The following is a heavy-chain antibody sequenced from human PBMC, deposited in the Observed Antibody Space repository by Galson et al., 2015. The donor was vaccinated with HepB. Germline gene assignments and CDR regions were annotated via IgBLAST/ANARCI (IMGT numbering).Heavy chain of an antibody. V-gene: IGHV1-69*06. D-gene: IGHD3-22*01. CDR2: IIPIFGTA. CDR3: ASTNVPNYYDSSGYYWENP. Sequence: SVKVSCKASGGTFSSYAISWVRQAPGQGLEWMGGIIPIFGTANYAQKFQGRVTITADKSTSTAYMELSSLRSEDTAVYYCASTNVPNYYDSSGYYWENPWGQGTLVTVSS. CDR1: GGTFSSYA. J-gene: IGHJ5*02.